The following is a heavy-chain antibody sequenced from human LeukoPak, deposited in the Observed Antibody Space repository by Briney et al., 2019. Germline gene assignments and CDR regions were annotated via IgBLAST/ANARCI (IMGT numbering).Heavy chain of an antibody. Sequence: GGSPRLSCAASGFTFSDYYMNWFRQAPGQGLEWVSYISSSGSTIHYADSVKGRFTISRDNAKNSLYLQMNSLRAEDTAVYYCARGIQLWKYYFDYWGQGTLVTVSS. CDR3: ARGIQLWKYYFDY. CDR1: GFTFSDYY. D-gene: IGHD5-18*01. CDR2: ISSSGSTI. V-gene: IGHV3-11*01. J-gene: IGHJ4*02.